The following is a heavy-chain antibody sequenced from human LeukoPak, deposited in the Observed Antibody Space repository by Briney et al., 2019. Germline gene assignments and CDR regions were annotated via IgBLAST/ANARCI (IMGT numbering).Heavy chain of an antibody. CDR3: ARHDYDLLTGYTINWFDP. Sequence: PSETLSLTCTVSGGSISSGTHYWGWVRQPPGKGLEWIGSIFYRGTTFYSPSLKSRVTVSIDTSKNQFSLKLNPVTAADTAVYYCARHDYDLLTGYTINWFDPWGQGTLVTVSS. D-gene: IGHD3-9*01. CDR2: IFYRGTT. V-gene: IGHV4-39*01. J-gene: IGHJ5*02. CDR1: GGSISSGTHY.